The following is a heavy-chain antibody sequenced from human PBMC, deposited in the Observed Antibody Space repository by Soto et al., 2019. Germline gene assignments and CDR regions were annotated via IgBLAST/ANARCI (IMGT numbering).Heavy chain of an antibody. D-gene: IGHD3-3*01. CDR3: ARDFAYFDS. J-gene: IGHJ4*02. V-gene: IGHV4-61*01. CDR2: VYHTGRT. CDR1: GGSFKSGSYS. Sequence: SETLSLTCTVSGGSFKSGSYSWSWIRQSPGKGLEWIGYVYHTGRTSYNPSLKSRVSISMDTSKNQFSLNLDSVTAADTAVYFCARDFAYFDSWGQGTLVTVAS.